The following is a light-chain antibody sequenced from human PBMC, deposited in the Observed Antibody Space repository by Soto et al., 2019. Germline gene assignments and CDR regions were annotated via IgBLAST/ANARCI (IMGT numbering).Light chain of an antibody. V-gene: IGLV2-14*01. CDR3: SSYTSSSTVV. CDR1: SSDVGGYNY. Sequence: QSALTQPASVSGSPGQSITISCTGTSSDVGGYNYVSWYQPHPGKAPKLMIYDVSNRPSGVSNRFSGSKSGNTASLTISGLQAEDEADYYCSSYTSSSTVVFGGGTTLTVL. J-gene: IGLJ2*01. CDR2: DVS.